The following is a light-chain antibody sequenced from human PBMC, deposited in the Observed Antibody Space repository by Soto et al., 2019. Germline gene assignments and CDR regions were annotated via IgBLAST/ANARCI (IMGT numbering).Light chain of an antibody. CDR1: SSNIGSNY. V-gene: IGLV1-47*01. J-gene: IGLJ2*01. CDR3: ASWDDSLSGFVV. CDR2: RNS. Sequence: QPVLTQPPSASGTPGQRVTISCSGSSSNIGSNYVFWYQQLPGTAPKVLMYRNSQRPSGVPDRFSGSKSGTSASLAISGLRYEDEADYYCASWDDSLSGFVVFGGGTQLTVL.